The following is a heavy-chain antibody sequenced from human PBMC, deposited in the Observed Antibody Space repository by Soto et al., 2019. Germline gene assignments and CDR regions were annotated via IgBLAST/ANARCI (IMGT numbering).Heavy chain of an antibody. CDR1: GGSFSGYY. V-gene: IGHV4-34*01. D-gene: IGHD4-17*01. Sequence: SETLSLTCAVYGGSFSGYYWSWIRQPPGKGPEWIGEINHSGSTNCNPSLKSRVTISVDTSKKQFFLKLSSVTAADTAVYYCARGRQIDYGDPSFVVDLWGQGTLVTVSS. CDR2: INHSGST. CDR3: ARGRQIDYGDPSFVVDL. J-gene: IGHJ5*02.